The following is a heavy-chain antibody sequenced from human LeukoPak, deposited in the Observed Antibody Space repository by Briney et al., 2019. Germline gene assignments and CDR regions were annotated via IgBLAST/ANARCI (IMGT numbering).Heavy chain of an antibody. CDR2: IYYTGST. D-gene: IGHD1-7*01. CDR3: ASFSNWYWMY. J-gene: IGHJ4*02. Sequence: PSETLSLTCTVSVGSIITTYYWSWIRQPPGKGLEWIGYIYYTGSTNYNPSLKSRVTISLDTSKNQFSLKLSSVTAADTAMYYCASFSNWYWMYWGQGTLVTVSS. CDR1: VGSIITTYY. V-gene: IGHV4-59*08.